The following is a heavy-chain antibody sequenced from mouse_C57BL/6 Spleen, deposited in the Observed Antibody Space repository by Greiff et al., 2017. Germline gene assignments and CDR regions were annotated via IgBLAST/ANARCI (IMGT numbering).Heavy chain of an antibody. J-gene: IGHJ3*01. Sequence: QVQLQQSGAELVMPGASVKLSCKASGYTFTSYWMHWVKQRPGQGLEWIGEIDPSDSYPNYNQKFKGKSTLTVDKSSSTAYMQLSSLTSEDSAVYYCAKGYDGTYRGFAYWGQGTLVTVAA. V-gene: IGHV1-69*01. CDR1: GYTFTSYW. CDR3: AKGYDGTYRGFAY. D-gene: IGHD1-1*02. CDR2: IDPSDSYP.